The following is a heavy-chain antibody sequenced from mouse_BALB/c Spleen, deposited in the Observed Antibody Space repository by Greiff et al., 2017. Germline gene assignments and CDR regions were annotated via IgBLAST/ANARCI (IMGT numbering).Heavy chain of an antibody. Sequence: QVQLQQSGPELVRPGVSVKISCKGSSYTFTDYAMHWVKQSHAKGLEWIGVISTYYGNTNYTQKFKGKATMTVDKSSSTAYMELARLTSEDSAVYYCERIYDGDFDYWGQGTTLTVSS. CDR1: SYTFTDYA. CDR3: ERIYDGDFDY. D-gene: IGHD2-3*01. J-gene: IGHJ2*01. V-gene: IGHV1-67*01. CDR2: ISTYYGNT.